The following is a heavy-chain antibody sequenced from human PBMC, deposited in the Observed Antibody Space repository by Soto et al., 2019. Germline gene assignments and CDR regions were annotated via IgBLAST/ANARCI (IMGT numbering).Heavy chain of an antibody. Sequence: QVQLQESGPGLVKPSETLSLTCTVSGGSISSYYWSWIRQPPGKGLEWIGYIYYSGSTNYNPSLKRRVTIAVDTSKNQFSLKLSSVTAADTAVYYCASAGYSSGWYYGYWGQGTLVTVSS. J-gene: IGHJ4*02. CDR3: ASAGYSSGWYYGY. CDR2: IYYSGST. CDR1: GGSISSYY. D-gene: IGHD6-19*01. V-gene: IGHV4-59*01.